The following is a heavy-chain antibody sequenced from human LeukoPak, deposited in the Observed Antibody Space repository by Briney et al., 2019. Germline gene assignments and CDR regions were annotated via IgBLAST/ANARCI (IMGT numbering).Heavy chain of an antibody. J-gene: IGHJ6*03. CDR1: GFTFSSYA. CDR2: ISYDGSNK. D-gene: IGHD6-13*01. Sequence: SGGSLRLSCAASGFTFSSYAMHWVRQAPGKGLEWVAVISYDGSNKYYADSVKGRFTISRDNSKNTLYLQMNSLRAEDTAVYYCARRVGIAAAGKYYYYYYMDVWGKGTTVTVSS. CDR3: ARRVGIAAAGKYYYYYYMDV. V-gene: IGHV3-30*04.